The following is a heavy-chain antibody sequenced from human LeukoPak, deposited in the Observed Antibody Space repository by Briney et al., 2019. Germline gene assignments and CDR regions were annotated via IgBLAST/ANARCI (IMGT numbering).Heavy chain of an antibody. CDR3: ARDLEAGTKWSLAFDY. V-gene: IGHV1-18*01. D-gene: IGHD6-19*01. CDR1: GYTFTSYG. J-gene: IGHJ4*02. Sequence: GASVKVSCKASGYTFTSYGISWVRQAPGQGLEWMGWISAYNGNTNYAQKLQGRVTMTTDTSTSTAYVELRSLRSDDTAVYYCARDLEAGTKWSLAFDYWGQGTLVTVSS. CDR2: ISAYNGNT.